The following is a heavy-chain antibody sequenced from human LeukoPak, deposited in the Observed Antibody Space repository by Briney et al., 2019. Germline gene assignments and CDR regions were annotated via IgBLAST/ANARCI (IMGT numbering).Heavy chain of an antibody. J-gene: IGHJ6*03. V-gene: IGHV4-61*02. CDR1: GDSLSSGSYY. CDR2: IYYSGNT. Sequence: PSETLSLTCTVSGDSLSSGSYYWTWIRQTAGKGPEWIGRIYYSGNTNYNPSLRSRVTISVDTSKNQFSLNIYSLTAADTAVYFCARGVVTQRYYMDVWGKGTTVTVPS. D-gene: IGHD3-22*01. CDR3: ARGVVTQRYYMDV.